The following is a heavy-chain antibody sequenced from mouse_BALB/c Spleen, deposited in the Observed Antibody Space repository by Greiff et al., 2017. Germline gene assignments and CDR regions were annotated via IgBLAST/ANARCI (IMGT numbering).Heavy chain of an antibody. CDR3: ARHASYYYRSSHWYFDV. Sequence: VQLQQSGAGLVKPGASVKLSCKASGYTFTEYIIHWVKQRSGQGLEWIGWFYPGSGSIKYNEKFKDKATLTADKSSSTVYMELSRLTSEDSAVYFCARHASYYYRSSHWYFDVWGAGTTVTVSS. CDR2: FYPGSGSI. J-gene: IGHJ1*01. V-gene: IGHV1-62-2*01. D-gene: IGHD1-1*01. CDR1: GYTFTEYI.